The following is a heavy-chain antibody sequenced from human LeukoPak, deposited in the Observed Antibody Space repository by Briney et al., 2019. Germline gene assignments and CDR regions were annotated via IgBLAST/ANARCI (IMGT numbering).Heavy chain of an antibody. D-gene: IGHD2-15*01. Sequence: PGGSLRLSCAASGSTFSNYAMSWVRQAPGKGLEWVSTIGAGGGSTYYADSVKGRFTISSDKSTNTLYLLMNSLSAEDTAVYYCAKAYCSGGSCYVRGFDYWGQGTLVTVSS. J-gene: IGHJ4*02. CDR3: AKAYCSGGSCYVRGFDY. V-gene: IGHV3-23*01. CDR1: GSTFSNYA. CDR2: IGAGGGST.